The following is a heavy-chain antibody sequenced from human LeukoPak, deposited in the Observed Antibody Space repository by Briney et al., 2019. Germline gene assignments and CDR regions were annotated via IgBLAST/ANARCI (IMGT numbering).Heavy chain of an antibody. Sequence: GGSLRLSCAASGFTFSSYAMHWVRQAPGKGLEWVAVISYDGSNKYYADSVKGRFTISRDNSKNTPYLQMNSLRAEDTAVYYCARDRIMESMRVGATYYYYYGMDVWGQGTAVTVSS. D-gene: IGHD1-26*01. CDR3: ARDRIMESMRVGATYYYYYGMDV. J-gene: IGHJ6*02. V-gene: IGHV3-30*14. CDR2: ISYDGSNK. CDR1: GFTFSSYA.